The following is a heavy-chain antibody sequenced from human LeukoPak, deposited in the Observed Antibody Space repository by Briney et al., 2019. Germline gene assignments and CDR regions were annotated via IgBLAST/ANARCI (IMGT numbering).Heavy chain of an antibody. D-gene: IGHD3-22*01. V-gene: IGHV4-4*02. CDR3: ARGGYYYDRDYDY. J-gene: IGHJ4*02. Sequence: SETLSLTCAVSSGSIFSSNWWSWVRQPPGKGLEWIGQIFHSGSTSYSPSLKSRVTISVDTSKNQFSLKLSSVTAADTAVYYCARGGYYYDRDYDYWGQGTLVTVSS. CDR2: IFHSGST. CDR1: SGSIFSSNW.